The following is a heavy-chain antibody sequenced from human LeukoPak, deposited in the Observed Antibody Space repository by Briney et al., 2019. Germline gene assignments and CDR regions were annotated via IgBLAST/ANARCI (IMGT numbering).Heavy chain of an antibody. J-gene: IGHJ6*03. Sequence: ASVKVSCKASGYTFTSYGISWVRQAPGQGLEWMGWISGYNGITDNAQNFEGRVTMTIDTSTSTAYMELSSLRSDDTAIYYCGLSGNYYYYYMDVWGKGTTVTISS. CDR2: ISGYNGIT. CDR3: GLSGNYYYYYMDV. D-gene: IGHD6-25*01. CDR1: GYTFTSYG. V-gene: IGHV1-18*01.